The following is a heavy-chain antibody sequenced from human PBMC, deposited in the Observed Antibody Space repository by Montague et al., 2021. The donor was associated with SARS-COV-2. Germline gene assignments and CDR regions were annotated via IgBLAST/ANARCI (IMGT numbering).Heavy chain of an antibody. Sequence: SETLSLTCTVSGGSLSSYYWSWIRQPPGKGLEWIGYIYYSGSTNYNPSLKSRVTISVDTSKNQFSLNLISVTAADTAVYYCARDVSGSLTHFHHWGQGSLVTVSS. CDR1: GGSLSSYY. CDR2: IYYSGST. V-gene: IGHV4-59*12. CDR3: ARDVSGSLTHFHH. D-gene: IGHD1-26*01. J-gene: IGHJ1*01.